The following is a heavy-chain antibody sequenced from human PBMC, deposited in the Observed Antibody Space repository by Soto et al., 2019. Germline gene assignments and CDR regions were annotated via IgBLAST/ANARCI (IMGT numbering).Heavy chain of an antibody. Sequence: TSETLSLTCTVSGGSISSGDYYWSWIRQPPGRGLEWIGYIHYSGSTYYNPSLKSRVTISVDTSKNQFSLKLSSVTAADTAVYYCARGGDDYGDYFTSYWFDPWGQGTLVTVSS. CDR2: IHYSGST. J-gene: IGHJ5*02. D-gene: IGHD4-17*01. CDR1: GGSISSGDYY. V-gene: IGHV4-30-4*01. CDR3: ARGGDDYGDYFTSYWFDP.